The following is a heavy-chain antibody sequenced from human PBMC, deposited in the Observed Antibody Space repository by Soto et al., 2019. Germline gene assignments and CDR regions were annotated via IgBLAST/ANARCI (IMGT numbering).Heavy chain of an antibody. V-gene: IGHV1-69*12. J-gene: IGHJ5*02. CDR2: IIPIFQTT. CDR3: ASAVGNWHPFDP. CDR1: GGAFTNYR. D-gene: IGHD1-1*01. Sequence: QVQLVQSGPEVKKPGSSVKVSCKASGGAFTNYRISWVRQAPGQGLEWMGGIIPIFQTTNYAQKFQGRVTITVDESTTIAYMELTSLRSDDPAVYFCASAVGNWHPFDPWGQGTLVTVSS.